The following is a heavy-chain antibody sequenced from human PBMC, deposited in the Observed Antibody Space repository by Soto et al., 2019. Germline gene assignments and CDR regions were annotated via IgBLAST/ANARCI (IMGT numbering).Heavy chain of an antibody. CDR1: GGTFRNHV. CDR2: IIPIIGTP. Sequence: GASVKVSCKASGGTFRNHVFNWVRQAPGQGLEWMGGIIPIIGTPNYAQKFQGRVTITADASTNTVYLDVSSLRSQDTAVYYCARDLEFRDGSISHLDYWGQGTLVTVSS. J-gene: IGHJ4*02. CDR3: ARDLEFRDGSISHLDY. V-gene: IGHV1-69*13. D-gene: IGHD3-3*02.